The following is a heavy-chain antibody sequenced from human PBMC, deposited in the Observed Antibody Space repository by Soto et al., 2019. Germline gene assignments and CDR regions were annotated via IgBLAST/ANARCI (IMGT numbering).Heavy chain of an antibody. CDR3: ATGWGCTSINCYVGAFDV. Sequence: GESLKISCKGSGYRFTSYWIGWVRQMPGKSLEWMGIIYPGDSDTRYSPSFQGQVTMSADKSINTAYMEWNSLKASDSAIYYCATGWGCTSINCYVGAFDVWGQGTMVTVSS. J-gene: IGHJ3*01. CDR1: GYRFTSYW. V-gene: IGHV5-51*01. D-gene: IGHD2-2*01. CDR2: IYPGDSDT.